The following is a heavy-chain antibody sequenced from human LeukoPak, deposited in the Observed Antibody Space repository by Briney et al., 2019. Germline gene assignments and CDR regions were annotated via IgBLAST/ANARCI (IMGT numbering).Heavy chain of an antibody. CDR1: GGSMTNLY. Sequence: NPSETLSLTCSVSGGSMTNLYWTWIRQPPGKGLEWIGYIYYSGSTNYNPSLKSRVTISVDTSKNQFSLNLSSVTAADTAVYYCARHARGTGYFDYWGQGTLVTVSS. CDR2: IYYSGST. D-gene: IGHD3/OR15-3a*01. V-gene: IGHV4-59*08. CDR3: ARHARGTGYFDY. J-gene: IGHJ4*02.